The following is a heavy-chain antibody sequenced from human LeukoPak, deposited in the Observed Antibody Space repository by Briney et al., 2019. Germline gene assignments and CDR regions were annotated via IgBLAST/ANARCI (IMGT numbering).Heavy chain of an antibody. J-gene: IGHJ4*02. CDR1: GYTXTSYY. CDR2: INPSGGSR. CDR3: ARTANSIATTAYSSSSIDY. Sequence: GASVKVSCKASGYTXTSYYIHWVRQAPGQGLESMGIINPSGGSRTYAQKFQGRVTMTRDTSTSTVYMELSSLKSEDTALYYCARTANSIATTAYSSSSIDYWGQGTLVTVSS. V-gene: IGHV1-46*01. D-gene: IGHD6-6*01.